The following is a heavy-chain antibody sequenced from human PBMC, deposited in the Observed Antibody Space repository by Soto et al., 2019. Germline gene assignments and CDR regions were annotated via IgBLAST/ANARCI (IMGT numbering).Heavy chain of an antibody. V-gene: IGHV3-23*01. CDR3: AKYLQCWLPGGDYSGLDV. J-gene: IGHJ6*02. CDR2: ISGSGGSNT. CDR1: GFIFSDYA. Sequence: GGSLRLSCAASGFIFSDYAMSWVRQAPGKGLEWVSVISGSGGSNTYYADSVKGRFTISRDNSKNTLYLQVSSLRAEDTAVYYCAKYLQCWLPGGDYSGLDVWGQGTTVTVYS. D-gene: IGHD4-4*01.